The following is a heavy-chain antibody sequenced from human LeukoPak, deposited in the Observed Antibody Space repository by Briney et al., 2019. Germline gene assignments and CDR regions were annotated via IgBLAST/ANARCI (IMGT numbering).Heavy chain of an antibody. D-gene: IGHD6-13*01. CDR1: GVSISDYY. CDR2: IYTSGST. Sequence: SPSETLSLTCTVSGVSISDYYWSWVRQPAGKGLEWIGRIYTSGSTNYNPSLKSRVTMSVDTSKNQFSLKLSSVTAADTAVYYCAREVPIAAAGKRNYYYYYMDVWGKGTTVTVSS. V-gene: IGHV4-4*07. J-gene: IGHJ6*03. CDR3: AREVPIAAAGKRNYYYYYMDV.